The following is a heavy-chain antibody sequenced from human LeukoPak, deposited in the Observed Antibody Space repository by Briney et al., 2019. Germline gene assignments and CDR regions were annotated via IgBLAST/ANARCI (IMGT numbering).Heavy chain of an antibody. CDR1: GFTFSSYA. Sequence: GGSLRLSCAASGFTFSSYAMHWVRQAPGKGLEWVAVISYDGSNKYYADSVKGRFTISRDNSKNTLYLQMNSLRAEDTAVYYCARDVRSGSYHKRPGWLDYWGQGTLVTVSS. V-gene: IGHV3-30*04. J-gene: IGHJ4*02. CDR3: ARDVRSGSYHKRPGWLDY. CDR2: ISYDGSNK. D-gene: IGHD1-26*01.